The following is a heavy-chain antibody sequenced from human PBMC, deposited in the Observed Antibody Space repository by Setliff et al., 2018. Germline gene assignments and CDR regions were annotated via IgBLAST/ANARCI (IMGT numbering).Heavy chain of an antibody. CDR3: ARDLRDSSSWYGGDY. Sequence: GASVKVSCKASGYTFTGYYMHWVRQAPGQGLEWMGGIIPIFGTASYAQKFQGRVTMTRDTSTSTVYMELSSLRSEDTAVYYCARDLRDSSSWYGGDYWGQGTLVTVSS. CDR1: GYTFTGYY. J-gene: IGHJ4*01. V-gene: IGHV1-46*01. D-gene: IGHD6-13*01. CDR2: IIPIFGTA.